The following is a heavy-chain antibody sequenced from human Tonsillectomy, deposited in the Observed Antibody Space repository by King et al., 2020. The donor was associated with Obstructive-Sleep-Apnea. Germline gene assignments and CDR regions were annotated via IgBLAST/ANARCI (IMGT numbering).Heavy chain of an antibody. CDR2: ISLYGNNK. D-gene: IGHD3-3*02. V-gene: IGHV3-30-3*01. J-gene: IGHJ2*01. Sequence: VQLVESGGGVVQPGRSLRLSCAASEFTFSTYALHWVRLAPGKGLEWGAGISLYGNNKVYEDSLKGRFTIPRDNSKYTVYLQMNGLRLEDTAVYYCAGLRLAHGDLPLWGRGTLVAVSS. CDR1: EFTFSTYA. CDR3: AGLRLAHGDLPL.